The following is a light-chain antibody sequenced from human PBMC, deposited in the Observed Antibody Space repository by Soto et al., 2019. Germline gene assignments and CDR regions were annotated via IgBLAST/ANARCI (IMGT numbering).Light chain of an antibody. V-gene: IGLV1-47*01. Sequence: QSVLTQPPSASGTPGQGVTISCSGSTSNIGSNYVYWYQQLPGTAPKLLIYRNNQRPSGVPDRFSGSKSGTSASLAISGLRSDDEADYFCATWDDSLSGFYVFGTGTKVT. CDR2: RNN. CDR3: ATWDDSLSGFYV. J-gene: IGLJ1*01. CDR1: TSNIGSNY.